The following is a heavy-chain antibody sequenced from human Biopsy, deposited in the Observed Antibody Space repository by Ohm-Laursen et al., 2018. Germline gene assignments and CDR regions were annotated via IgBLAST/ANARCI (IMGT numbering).Heavy chain of an antibody. CDR3: ARAFRGQYFYYYYGMDV. J-gene: IGHJ6*02. Sequence: SLRLSCAAPGFTFADYGMHWVRQAPGKGLEWVSLISWDGRTRYYADSVKGRFTISRDNSKNSLYLQMNSLRLEDTALYFCARAFRGQYFYYYYGMDVWGQGTTVTVSS. CDR1: GFTFADYG. CDR2: ISWDGRTR. V-gene: IGHV3-43D*04. D-gene: IGHD3-9*01.